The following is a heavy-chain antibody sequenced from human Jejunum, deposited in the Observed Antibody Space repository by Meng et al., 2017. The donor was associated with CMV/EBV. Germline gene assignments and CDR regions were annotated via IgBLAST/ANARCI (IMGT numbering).Heavy chain of an antibody. Sequence: QGEVVESGGGVVQPGGSLRLSCTPSGFTFSDYGMHWIRQAPGKGLEWVAFISYKGDNKYYADSVRGRFTISRDNSKNTLDLQMNSLRTEDTAVYYCTKDQVLLWGQGTLVTVSS. CDR3: TKDQVLL. CDR1: GFTFSDYG. J-gene: IGHJ4*02. CDR2: ISYKGDNK. V-gene: IGHV3-30*02. D-gene: IGHD3-10*01.